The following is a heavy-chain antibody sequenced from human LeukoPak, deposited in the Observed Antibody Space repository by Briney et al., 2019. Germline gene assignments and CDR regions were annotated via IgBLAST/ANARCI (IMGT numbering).Heavy chain of an antibody. V-gene: IGHV3-23*01. CDR3: AKDQGIQLWLKYFQH. J-gene: IGHJ1*01. D-gene: IGHD5-18*01. CDR2: ISGSGVST. Sequence: GGSLRLSCAASGFTFNIYAMNWVRQAPGKGLEWVAAISGSGVSTRDADSVKGRFTISRDNSKSTLYLQMNSLRAEDTAVYYCAKDQGIQLWLKYFQHWGQGTLVTVSS. CDR1: GFTFNIYA.